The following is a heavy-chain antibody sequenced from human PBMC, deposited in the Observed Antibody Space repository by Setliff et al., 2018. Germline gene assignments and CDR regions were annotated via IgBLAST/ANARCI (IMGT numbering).Heavy chain of an antibody. CDR2: MNPNSGRT. Sequence: ASVKVSCKTSGYTFTNFGINWVRQAPGQGLEWMGWMNPNSGRTGYPQKFQGRVTMTRNTSISTAYMELSSLRSEDTAVYFCARGALVLQFLEWLPRFYYMDVWGKGTTVTVSS. CDR1: GYTFTNFG. J-gene: IGHJ6*03. V-gene: IGHV1-8*02. D-gene: IGHD3-3*01. CDR3: ARGALVLQFLEWLPRFYYMDV.